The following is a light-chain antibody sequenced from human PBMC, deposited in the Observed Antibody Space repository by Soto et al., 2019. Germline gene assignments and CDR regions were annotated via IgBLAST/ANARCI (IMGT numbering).Light chain of an antibody. J-gene: IGKJ4*01. CDR3: QQTNITPLT. CDR2: DAS. Sequence: DIQMTQSPSTLSASLGDRVIITCRASQTISTWVAWYQHKTGKAPTLLIYDASSLESGVPSRFSGSGSGTEFTLTISSLQPEDFATYYCQQTNITPLTFGGGTKVDI. V-gene: IGKV1-5*01. CDR1: QTISTW.